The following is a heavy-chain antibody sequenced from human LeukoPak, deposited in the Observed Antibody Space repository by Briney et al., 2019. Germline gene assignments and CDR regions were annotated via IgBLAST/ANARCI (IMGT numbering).Heavy chain of an antibody. CDR2: IDSRDNT. Sequence: GGSLRLSCAASGFTVRNNHMSWVRQAPGKGLEWVSVIDSRDNTYHADSVKGRFTISRHTSKNTRYLQMNSLRAEDTAVYYCARETPPLGCASAPGARGPLAPVSS. CDR3: ARETPPLGCASAP. CDR1: GFTVRNNH. D-gene: IGHD2-2*03. J-gene: IGHJ5*02. V-gene: IGHV3-53*04.